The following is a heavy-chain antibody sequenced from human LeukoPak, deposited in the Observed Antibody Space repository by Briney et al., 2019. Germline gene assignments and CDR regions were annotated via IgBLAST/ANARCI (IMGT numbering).Heavy chain of an antibody. Sequence: KPSETLSLTCTVSGGSISSGGYYWSWIRQPPGKGLEWIGYIYHSGSTYYSPSLKSRVTISVDRSKNQFSLKLTSVTAADTAVYYCAREVATIFYFDFWGQGTLVTVSS. CDR2: IYHSGST. CDR1: GGSISSGGYY. V-gene: IGHV4-30-2*01. CDR3: AREVATIFYFDF. J-gene: IGHJ4*02. D-gene: IGHD5-12*01.